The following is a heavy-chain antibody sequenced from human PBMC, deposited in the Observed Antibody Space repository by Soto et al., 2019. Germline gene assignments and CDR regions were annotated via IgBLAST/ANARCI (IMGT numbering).Heavy chain of an antibody. CDR3: ARDQGYYDILTGYYRYYYYGMDV. V-gene: IGHV4-4*02. Sequence: PSETLSLTCAVSGGSMSSRSCVRQPPGKGLQWIGEIYHSGSTNYNPSLKSRVTISVDTSKNQFSLKLSSVTAADTAVYYCARDQGYYDILTGYYRYYYYGMDVWGQGTTVTVSS. D-gene: IGHD3-9*01. J-gene: IGHJ6*02. CDR2: IYHSGST. CDR1: GGSMSS.